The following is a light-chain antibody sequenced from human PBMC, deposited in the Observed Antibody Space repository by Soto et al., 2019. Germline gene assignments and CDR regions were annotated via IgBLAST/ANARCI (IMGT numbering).Light chain of an antibody. CDR1: QNVNTN. CDR2: GAS. Sequence: EVVMTQSPATLSVSPGDRATLSCRASQNVNTNLAWYQQQSGQAPRLLIFGASTWATGIPARFSGSGSGTEFTLTISSLQPEDFAVYYCQQYNNWPLTFGGGTKVEIK. CDR3: QQYNNWPLT. V-gene: IGKV3-15*01. J-gene: IGKJ4*01.